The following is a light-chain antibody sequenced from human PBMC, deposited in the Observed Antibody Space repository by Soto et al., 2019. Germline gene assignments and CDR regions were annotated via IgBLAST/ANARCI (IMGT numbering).Light chain of an antibody. CDR3: QSYRNFSWT. Sequence: IQKTKSLSSRAACVREKDTITCRASQSVSAWLAWYQQKPGRAPKFLMYDVSSLESGVPPRFSGTGSGTEFTLRINRLQSDDFATYYCQSYRNFSWTFGQGTKVDIK. CDR1: QSVSAW. CDR2: DVS. J-gene: IGKJ1*01. V-gene: IGKV1-5*01.